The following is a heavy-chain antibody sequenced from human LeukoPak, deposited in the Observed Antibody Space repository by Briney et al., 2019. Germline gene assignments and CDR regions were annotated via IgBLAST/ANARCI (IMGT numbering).Heavy chain of an antibody. J-gene: IGHJ4*02. V-gene: IGHV3-23*01. CDR1: GFTFSSYA. Sequence: GGSLRLSCAASGFTFSSYAMSWARQAPGKGLEWVSAISGSGGSTYYADSVKGRFTISRDNSKNTLYLQMNSLRAEDTAVYYCAKKWGVGTTTLDYFDYWGQGTLVTVSS. CDR2: ISGSGGST. D-gene: IGHD1-26*01. CDR3: AKKWGVGTTTLDYFDY.